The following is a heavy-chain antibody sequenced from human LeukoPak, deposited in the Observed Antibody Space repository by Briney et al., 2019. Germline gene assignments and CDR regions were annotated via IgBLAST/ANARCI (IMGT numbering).Heavy chain of an antibody. V-gene: IGHV7-4-1*02. CDR3: ARDLRRGSSSWYVSGGDY. Sequence: ASVKVSCKASGYTFTSNALGWVRQAPGQGLEWMGWINTNTGNPTYAQGFTGRFVFSLDTSDNTAYLQISSLQAEDTAVYYCARDLRRGSSSWYVSGGDYWGQGTLVTVSS. J-gene: IGHJ4*02. D-gene: IGHD6-13*01. CDR2: INTNTGNP. CDR1: GYTFTSNA.